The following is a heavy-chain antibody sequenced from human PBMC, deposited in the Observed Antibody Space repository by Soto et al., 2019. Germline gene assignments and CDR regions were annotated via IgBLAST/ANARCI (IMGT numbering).Heavy chain of an antibody. CDR1: GGSISSGSYY. D-gene: IGHD2-8*01. Sequence: PSETLSLTCTVSGGSISSGSYYWSWNRQHPGKALEWIGFIYYSGNTYYHPSLQSRITISIDTSKNQFSLKLSSVTAADTAVYYCARDPNGGNVLYYGMDVWGQGTTVTVSS. J-gene: IGHJ6*02. V-gene: IGHV4-31*03. CDR2: IYYSGNT. CDR3: ARDPNGGNVLYYGMDV.